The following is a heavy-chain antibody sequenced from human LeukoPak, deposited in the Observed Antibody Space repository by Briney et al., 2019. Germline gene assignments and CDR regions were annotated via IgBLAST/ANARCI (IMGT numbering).Heavy chain of an antibody. V-gene: IGHV4-59*11. D-gene: IGHD3-22*01. Sequence: PSETLSLTCTVPGGSISGHSWNWLRQTPGKGLEWIGYIYYSGNTNYNPSLKSRVTISVDTTNNQFSLRLTSVTAADTAMYYCARGSNYDSSGYYHDYWGQGTLVTVSS. CDR2: IYYSGNT. CDR1: GGSISGHS. J-gene: IGHJ4*02. CDR3: ARGSNYDSSGYYHDY.